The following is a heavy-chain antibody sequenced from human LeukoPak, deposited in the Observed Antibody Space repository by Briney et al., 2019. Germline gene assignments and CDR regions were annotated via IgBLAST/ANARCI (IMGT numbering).Heavy chain of an antibody. J-gene: IGHJ4*02. CDR1: GYTLTELS. CDR2: ISAYNGNT. CDR3: ARDGREITFGGVIVIGY. D-gene: IGHD3-16*02. Sequence: GASVKVSCKVSGYTLTELSMHWVRQAPGQGLEWMGWISAYNGNTNYAEKLQGRVTMTTDTSTSTAYMELRSLRSDDTAVYYCARDGREITFGGVIVIGYWGQGTLVTVSS. V-gene: IGHV1-18*01.